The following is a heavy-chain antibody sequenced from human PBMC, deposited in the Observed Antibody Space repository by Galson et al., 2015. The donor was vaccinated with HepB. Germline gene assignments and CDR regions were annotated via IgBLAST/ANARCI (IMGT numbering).Heavy chain of an antibody. CDR3: ARQNDFWSGTTQALSDTFNI. Sequence: QSGAEVKKPGESLKISCKGSGYTFTTYWIGWVRQMPGKGLEWMGIIYPGDSDTRYSPSFQGQVTISADKSISTAYLQWSSLKASDTAMYYCARQNDFWSGTTQALSDTFNIWGQGTMVTVSS. CDR2: IYPGDSDT. D-gene: IGHD3-3*01. V-gene: IGHV5-51*01. CDR1: GYTFTTYW. J-gene: IGHJ3*02.